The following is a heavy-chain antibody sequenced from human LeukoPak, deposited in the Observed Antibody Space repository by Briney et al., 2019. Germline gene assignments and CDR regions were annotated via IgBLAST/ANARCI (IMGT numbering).Heavy chain of an antibody. CDR3: ARHRIAVAGAPYDAFDI. Sequence: SETLSLTCAVSGYSISSGYYWGWIRQPPGKGLEWIGSIYHSGSTYYNPSLKSRVTISVDTSKNQFSLKLSSVTAADTDVYYCARHRIAVAGAPYDAFDIWGQGTMVTVSS. CDR2: IYHSGST. D-gene: IGHD6-19*01. CDR1: GYSISSGYY. V-gene: IGHV4-38-2*01. J-gene: IGHJ3*02.